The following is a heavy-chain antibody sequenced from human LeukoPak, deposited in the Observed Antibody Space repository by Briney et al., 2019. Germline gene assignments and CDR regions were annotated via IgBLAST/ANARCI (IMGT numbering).Heavy chain of an antibody. J-gene: IGHJ6*01. CDR2: VSLDGIT. D-gene: IGHD6-19*01. CDR3: ARDSSAPRSYFALDV. Sequence: SGTLSLTCVFSGDSISDDSVNKNNWLNWVRQAPGKGLECIGDVSLDGITNYNPSLLGRVTISLDKSAKQVSLRLTSVTAADTAIYYCARDSSAPRSYFALDVWGQGTTVTVSS. V-gene: IGHV4-4*02. CDR1: GDSISDDSVNKNNW.